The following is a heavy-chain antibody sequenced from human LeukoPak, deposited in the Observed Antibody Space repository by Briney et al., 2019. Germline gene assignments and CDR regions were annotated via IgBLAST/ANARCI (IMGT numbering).Heavy chain of an antibody. CDR3: AKLLGYCSGGSCYSSFDY. CDR2: ISASGGST. CDR1: GFTFTSYA. Sequence: PGGSLRLSCAASGFTFTSYAMSWVRQAPGKGLEWVSVISASGGSTYYADSVKGRFTVSRDNSKNTLYLQMNSLRAEDTAVYYCAKLLGYCSGGSCYSSFDYWGQGTLVTVSS. J-gene: IGHJ4*02. D-gene: IGHD2-15*01. V-gene: IGHV3-23*01.